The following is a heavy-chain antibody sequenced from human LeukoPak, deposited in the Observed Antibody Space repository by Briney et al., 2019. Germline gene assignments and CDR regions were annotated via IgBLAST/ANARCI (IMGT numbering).Heavy chain of an antibody. CDR2: IYPGDSDT. D-gene: IGHD6-19*01. CDR1: GYSFSTYW. Sequence: GESLKISCKGSGYSFSTYWIGWVRQMPGKGLEWMGIIYPGDSDTRYRPSFQGQVTISVDKSISTAYLQWSSLKASDTAIYYCARHLRDFSGGHYFDYWGQGTLVTVSS. J-gene: IGHJ4*02. V-gene: IGHV5-51*01. CDR3: ARHLRDFSGGHYFDY.